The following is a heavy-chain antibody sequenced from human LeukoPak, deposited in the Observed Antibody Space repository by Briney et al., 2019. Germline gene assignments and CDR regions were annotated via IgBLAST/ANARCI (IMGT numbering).Heavy chain of an antibody. D-gene: IGHD2-15*01. CDR3: ARIPDIVVVVAATSGAFDI. V-gene: IGHV4-39*01. J-gene: IGHJ3*02. CDR2: IYYSGST. CDR1: GGSISSSSYY. Sequence: PSETLSLTCTVSGGSISSSSYYWGWIRQPPGKGLEWIGSIYYSGSTYYNPSLKSRVTISVDTSKNQFSLKLSSVIAADTAVYYCARIPDIVVVVAATSGAFDIWGQGTMVTVSS.